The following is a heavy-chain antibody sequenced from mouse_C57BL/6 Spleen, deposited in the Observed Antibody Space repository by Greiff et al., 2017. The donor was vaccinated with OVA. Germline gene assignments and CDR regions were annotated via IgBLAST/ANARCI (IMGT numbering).Heavy chain of an antibody. Sequence: VQLQQPGAELVMPGASVKLSCKASGYTFTSYWMHWVKQRPGQGLEWIGEIDPSDSYTNYNQKFKGKSTLTVDKSSSTAYMQLSSLTSEDSAVYYCARPYYGNWYFDVWGTGTTVTVSS. J-gene: IGHJ1*03. CDR1: GYTFTSYW. CDR3: ARPYYGNWYFDV. V-gene: IGHV1-69*01. CDR2: IDPSDSYT. D-gene: IGHD1-1*02.